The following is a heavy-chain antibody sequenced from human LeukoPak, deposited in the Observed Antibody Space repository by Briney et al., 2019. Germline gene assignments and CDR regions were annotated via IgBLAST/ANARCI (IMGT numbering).Heavy chain of an antibody. CDR1: DDSMNNYY. Sequence: SETLSLTCNVSDDSMNNYYWSWIRQPPGKGLEWVGYIFHTGDANYNPSLKSRVTVSIDTSKNQFSLKLSSVTAADTAVYYCARQPYRSGAYYFDYWGQGALITVPS. D-gene: IGHD2-15*01. J-gene: IGHJ4*02. V-gene: IGHV4-59*08. CDR3: ARQPYRSGAYYFDY. CDR2: IFHTGDA.